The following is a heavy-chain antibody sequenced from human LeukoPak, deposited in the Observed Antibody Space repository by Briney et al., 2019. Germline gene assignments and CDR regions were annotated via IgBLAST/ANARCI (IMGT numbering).Heavy chain of an antibody. Sequence: GGSLRLSCAASGFTFSSYAMSWVRQAPGKGLEWVSAISGSGGSTYYADSVKGRFTISRDNSKNTLYLQMNSLRAEDTAVYYCARVMGGYYDSSGFVDYWGQGTLVTVSS. D-gene: IGHD3-22*01. V-gene: IGHV3-23*01. CDR1: GFTFSSYA. CDR2: ISGSGGST. CDR3: ARVMGGYYDSSGFVDY. J-gene: IGHJ4*02.